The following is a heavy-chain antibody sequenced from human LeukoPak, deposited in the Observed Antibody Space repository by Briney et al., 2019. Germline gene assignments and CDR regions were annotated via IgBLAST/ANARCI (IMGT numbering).Heavy chain of an antibody. V-gene: IGHV4-4*07. CDR1: GGSISSYY. CDR2: IYTSGST. D-gene: IGHD6-19*01. Sequence: SETLSLTCTVSGGSISSYYWSWIRQPAGKGLEWIGRIYTSGSTNYNPSLKSRVTISVDTSKNQFSLKLSSVTAADTAVYYCARFSRSYSSGWYFDYWGQGTLVTVSS. CDR3: ARFSRSYSSGWYFDY. J-gene: IGHJ4*02.